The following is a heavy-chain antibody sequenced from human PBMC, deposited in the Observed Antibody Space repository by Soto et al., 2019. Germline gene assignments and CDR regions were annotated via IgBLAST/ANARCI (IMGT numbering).Heavy chain of an antibody. CDR2: ISAYNGNT. D-gene: IGHD5-18*01. CDR3: ARDGVVDTAMVYYYGMDV. V-gene: IGHV1-18*01. J-gene: IGHJ6*02. Sequence: ASVKVSCKASGYTFTSYGISWVRQAPGQGLEWMGWISAYNGNTSYAQKLQGRVTMTTDTSTSTAYMELRSLRSDDTAVYYCARDGVVDTAMVYYYGMDVWGQGTTVTVSS. CDR1: GYTFTSYG.